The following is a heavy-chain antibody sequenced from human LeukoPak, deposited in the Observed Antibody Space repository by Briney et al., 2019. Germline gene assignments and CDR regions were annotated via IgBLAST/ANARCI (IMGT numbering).Heavy chain of an antibody. D-gene: IGHD3-22*01. CDR3: ARDMSTMIVMVRDAFDI. Sequence: GGSLRLSCAASGFTFSSYSMNWVRQAPGKGLEWVSYISSSSSTIYYADSVKGRFTISGDNAKNSLYLQMNSLRAEDTAVYYCARDMSTMIVMVRDAFDIWGQGTMVTVSS. CDR1: GFTFSSYS. J-gene: IGHJ3*02. CDR2: ISSSSSTI. V-gene: IGHV3-48*01.